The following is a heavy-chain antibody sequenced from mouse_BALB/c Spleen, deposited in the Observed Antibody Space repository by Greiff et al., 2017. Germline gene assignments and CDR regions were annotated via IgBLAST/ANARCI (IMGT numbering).Heavy chain of an antibody. V-gene: IGHV5-6-3*01. CDR3: ARFEG. Sequence: EVKLEESGGGLVQPGGSLKLSCAASGFTFSSYGMSWVRQTPDKRLELVATINSNGGSTYYPDSVKGRFTISRDNAKNTLYLQMSSLKSEDTAMYYCARFEGWGQGTLVTVSA. J-gene: IGHJ3*01. CDR1: GFTFSSYG. CDR2: INSNGGST.